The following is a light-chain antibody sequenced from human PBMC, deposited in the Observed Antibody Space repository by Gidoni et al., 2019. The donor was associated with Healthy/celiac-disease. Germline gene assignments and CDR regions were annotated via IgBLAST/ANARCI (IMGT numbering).Light chain of an antibody. V-gene: IGKV3-20*01. CDR3: QQYGSSPWT. CDR1: QSVSSSY. J-gene: IGKJ1*01. Sequence: SGLTQSPGTLSLSPGERATLSCRASQSVSSSYLAWYQQKPGHAPRLLIYGASSRATGIPDRFSGSGSGTDFTLTISRLEPEDFAVYYCQQYGSSPWTFGQGTKVEIK. CDR2: GAS.